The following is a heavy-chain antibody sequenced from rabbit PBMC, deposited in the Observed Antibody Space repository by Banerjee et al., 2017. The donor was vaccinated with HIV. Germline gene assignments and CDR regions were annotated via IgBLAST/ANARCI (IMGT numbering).Heavy chain of an antibody. CDR3: ARDLAGVIGWNFNL. D-gene: IGHD4-1*01. CDR1: GFSFSNYYM. V-gene: IGHV1S45*01. Sequence: QEQLEESGGGLVKPEASLTLTCTASGFSFSNYYMSWVRQAPGKGLEWIACINTSTGNTVYASWAKGRFTISKTSSTTVTLQMTSLTAADTATYFCARDLAGVIGWNFNLWGPGTLVTVS. CDR2: INTSTGNT. J-gene: IGHJ4*01.